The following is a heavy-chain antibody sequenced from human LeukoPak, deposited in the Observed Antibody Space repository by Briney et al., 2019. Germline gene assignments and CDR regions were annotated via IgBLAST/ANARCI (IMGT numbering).Heavy chain of an antibody. V-gene: IGHV3-30*02. CDR1: GFTFSSYG. Sequence: HPGGSLRLSCAASGFTFSSYGMHWVRQAPGKGLEWVTFIRYDGNNKYYADSVKGRFTISRDNSKNTLYLQMNSLRVEDTAVYYCAKGMTITATENFWGQGTLVTVSS. D-gene: IGHD1-7*01. CDR2: IRYDGNNK. J-gene: IGHJ4*02. CDR3: AKGMTITATENF.